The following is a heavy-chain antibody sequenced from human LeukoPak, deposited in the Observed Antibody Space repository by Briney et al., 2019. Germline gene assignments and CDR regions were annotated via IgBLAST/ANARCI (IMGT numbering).Heavy chain of an antibody. CDR2: IYHSGST. J-gene: IGHJ3*02. V-gene: IGHV4-30-2*01. D-gene: IGHD2-21*02. CDR1: GGSISSGGYS. Sequence: SETLSLTCAVSGGSISSGGYSWSWIRQPPGKGLEWIGYIYHSGSTYYNPSLKSRVTISVDRSKNQFSLKLSSVTAADTAVYYCARGVGGGDHTDAFDIWGQGTMVTVSS. CDR3: ARGVGGGDHTDAFDI.